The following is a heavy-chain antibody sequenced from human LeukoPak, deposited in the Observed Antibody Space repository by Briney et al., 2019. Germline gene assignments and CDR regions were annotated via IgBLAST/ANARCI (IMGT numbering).Heavy chain of an antibody. J-gene: IGHJ6*03. CDR3: ARVAVAGDYYYYMDV. CDR1: GYTFTGYY. V-gene: IGHV1-2*02. D-gene: IGHD6-19*01. CDR2: INPNSGGT. Sequence: ASVKVSCKASGYTFTGYYMHWVRQAPGQGLEWMGWINPNSGGTNYAQKLQGRVTMTTDTSTSTAYMELRSLRSDDTAVYYCARVAVAGDYYYYMDVWGKGTTVTVSS.